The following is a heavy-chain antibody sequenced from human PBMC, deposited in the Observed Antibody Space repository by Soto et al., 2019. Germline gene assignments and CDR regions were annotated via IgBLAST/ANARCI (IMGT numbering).Heavy chain of an antibody. Sequence: GGSLRLSCAASGFSVTGNHMTWVRQAPGKGLEWVSSLYTGGTTYYADSVQGRFTISRDSSKNTLFLQMDRLRVEDSAVYYCARDLATVGKGFDSWGPGTLVTVSS. CDR1: GFSVTGNH. V-gene: IGHV3-53*01. D-gene: IGHD5-12*01. CDR2: LYTGGTT. J-gene: IGHJ4*02. CDR3: ARDLATVGKGFDS.